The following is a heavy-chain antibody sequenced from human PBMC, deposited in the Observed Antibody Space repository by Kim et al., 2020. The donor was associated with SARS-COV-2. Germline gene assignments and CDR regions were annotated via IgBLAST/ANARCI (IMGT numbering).Heavy chain of an antibody. Sequence: GRSLRLSCAASGFTISSYAMSWVRPAPGKGLEWVSALSCSCVSSYYADSVKARIPISRDNSKNMLYQHMNSLRAEYTAAYYCAKGRDTSGFYYPSFAYWG. CDR3: AKGRDTSGFYYPSFAY. D-gene: IGHD3-22*01. J-gene: IGHJ4*01. CDR1: GFTISSYA. CDR2: LSCSCVSS. V-gene: IGHV3-23*01.